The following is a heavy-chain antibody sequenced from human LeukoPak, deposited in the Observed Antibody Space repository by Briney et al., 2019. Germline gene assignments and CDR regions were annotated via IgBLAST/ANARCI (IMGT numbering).Heavy chain of an antibody. Sequence: GGSLRLSCAASGFTFSSYAMSWVRQAPGKGLEWVSPISSSSSYIYYADSVKGRFTISRDNAKNSLYLQMNSLRAEDTAVYYCARDSDYYDSSGYSYYFDYWGQGTLVTVSS. CDR2: ISSSSSYI. J-gene: IGHJ4*02. CDR1: GFTFSSYA. V-gene: IGHV3-21*01. D-gene: IGHD3-22*01. CDR3: ARDSDYYDSSGYSYYFDY.